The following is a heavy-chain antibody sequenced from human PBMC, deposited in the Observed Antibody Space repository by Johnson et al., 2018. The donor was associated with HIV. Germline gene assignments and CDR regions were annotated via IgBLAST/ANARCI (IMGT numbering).Heavy chain of an antibody. V-gene: IGHV3-30*18. Sequence: QVQVVESGGGLVKPGGSLRLSCAASGFTFSDYYMSWIRQAPGKGLEWVAVISYDGSNKYYADSVKGRFTISRDNSKNTLYLQMNSLRAEDTAVYYCAKDWYSSSSVGAFDIWGQGTMVTVSS. CDR2: ISYDGSNK. D-gene: IGHD6-6*01. J-gene: IGHJ3*02. CDR3: AKDWYSSSSVGAFDI. CDR1: GFTFSDYY.